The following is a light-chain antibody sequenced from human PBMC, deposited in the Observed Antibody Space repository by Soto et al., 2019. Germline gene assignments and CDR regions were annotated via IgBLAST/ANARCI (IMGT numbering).Light chain of an antibody. J-gene: IGKJ4*01. V-gene: IGKV3-11*01. CDR1: QSVSGY. Sequence: EMVLTQSPATLSLSPGERATLSCRASQSVSGYLAWYQQKPGQAPRLLIYDASKRATGIPARFSGSGSGTDFTLTISRLEPEDFAVYYCQQFSSYPLTFGRGTKVDIK. CDR2: DAS. CDR3: QQFSSYPLT.